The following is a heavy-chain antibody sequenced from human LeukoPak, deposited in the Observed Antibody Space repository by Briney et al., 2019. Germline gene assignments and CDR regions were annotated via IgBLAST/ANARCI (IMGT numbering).Heavy chain of an antibody. CDR3: ARGMDIVVVPATGHFDY. CDR2: INPNSGGT. D-gene: IGHD2-2*03. V-gene: IGHV1-2*02. Sequence: ASVKVSCKASGYTFTGYYMHWVRQAPGQGLEWMGWINPNSGGTNYAQKFQGRVTMTRDTSISTAYMELSRLRSDDTAVYYCARGMDIVVVPATGHFDYWGQGTLVTVSS. CDR1: GYTFTGYY. J-gene: IGHJ4*02.